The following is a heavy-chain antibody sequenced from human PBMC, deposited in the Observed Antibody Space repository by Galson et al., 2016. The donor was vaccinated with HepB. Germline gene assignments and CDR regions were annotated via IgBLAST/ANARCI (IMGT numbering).Heavy chain of an antibody. V-gene: IGHV3-72*01. Sequence: SLRLSCAASGFTFSDHYIDWVRQAPGKGLEWVGRSRDKAHSYTTEYAASVKGRFAIPRDESENSLHLQMNSLKTEDTAVYYCARDFYDGSCHYMDYWGRGTLVTVSS. CDR2: SRDKAHSYTT. CDR1: GFTFSDHY. J-gene: IGHJ4*02. D-gene: IGHD2/OR15-2a*01. CDR3: ARDFYDGSCHYMDY.